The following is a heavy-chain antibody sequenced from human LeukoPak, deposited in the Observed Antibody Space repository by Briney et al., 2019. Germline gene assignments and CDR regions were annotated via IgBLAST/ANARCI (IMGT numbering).Heavy chain of an antibody. V-gene: IGHV3-30-3*01. CDR1: GFTFSSYA. J-gene: IGHJ5*02. D-gene: IGHD2-15*01. CDR3: ARDQVALGYCSGRSCYHWFDP. CDR2: ISYDGSNK. Sequence: GGSLRLSCAASGFTFSSYAMHWVRQAPGKGLEWVAVISYDGSNKYYADSVKGRFTISRDNSKNTLYLQMNSLRAEDTAVYYCARDQVALGYCSGRSCYHWFDPWGQGTLVTVSS.